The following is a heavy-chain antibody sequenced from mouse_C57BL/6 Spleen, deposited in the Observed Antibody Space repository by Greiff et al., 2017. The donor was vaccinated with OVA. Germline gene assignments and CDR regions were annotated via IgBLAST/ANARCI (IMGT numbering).Heavy chain of an antibody. V-gene: IGHV1-81*01. D-gene: IGHD1-1*01. CDR1: GYTFTSYG. J-gene: IGHJ2*01. CDR3: ARLDYGSSYHFDY. Sequence: VQLQPSGAELARPGASVKLSCKASGYTFTSYGISWVKQRTGQGLEWIGEIYPRSGNTYYNEKFKGKATLTADKSSSTAYMELRSLTSEDSAVYFCARLDYGSSYHFDYWGQGTTLTVSS. CDR2: IYPRSGNT.